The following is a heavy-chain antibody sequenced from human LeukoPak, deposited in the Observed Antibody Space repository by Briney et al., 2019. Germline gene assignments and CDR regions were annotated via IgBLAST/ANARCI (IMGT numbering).Heavy chain of an antibody. D-gene: IGHD2-15*01. Sequence: SETLSLTCTVSGGSISSSSYYWGWIRQPPGKGLEWIGRIYTSGSTNCNPSLKSRVTISVDTSKNQFSLKLSSVTAADTAVYYCASINSLGYCSGGSCYEGWGQGTLVTVSS. CDR1: GGSISSSSYY. CDR2: IYTSGST. V-gene: IGHV4-61*02. CDR3: ASINSLGYCSGGSCYEG. J-gene: IGHJ4*02.